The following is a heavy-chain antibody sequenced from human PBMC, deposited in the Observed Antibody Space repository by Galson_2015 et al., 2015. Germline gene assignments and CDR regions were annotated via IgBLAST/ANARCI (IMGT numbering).Heavy chain of an antibody. V-gene: IGHV3-23*01. CDR1: GFTFPLSA. CDR3: AKGGDYDS. CDR2: LSGSGTAT. Sequence: SLRLSCAASGFTFPLSAMSWVRQAPGKGLEWVSALSGSGTATYYTDSVKGRFTISRDTSKNTLYLQMNSLTAADTAVYFCAKGGDYDSWGRGTLVTVSS. D-gene: IGHD4-17*01. J-gene: IGHJ5*01.